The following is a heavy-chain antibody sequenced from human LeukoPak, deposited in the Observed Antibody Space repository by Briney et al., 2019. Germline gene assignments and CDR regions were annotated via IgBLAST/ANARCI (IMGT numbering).Heavy chain of an antibody. CDR3: AKGAATIWNYYYYMDV. CDR2: ISGSGGST. D-gene: IGHD5-12*01. Sequence: GGSLRLSCAASGFTFSSYAMSWVRQAPGKGLEWVSAISGSGGSTYYADSVKGRFTISRDNSKNTLYLQMNSLRAEDTAVYYCAKGAATIWNYYYYMDVWGKGTTVTVSS. CDR1: GFTFSSYA. V-gene: IGHV3-23*01. J-gene: IGHJ6*03.